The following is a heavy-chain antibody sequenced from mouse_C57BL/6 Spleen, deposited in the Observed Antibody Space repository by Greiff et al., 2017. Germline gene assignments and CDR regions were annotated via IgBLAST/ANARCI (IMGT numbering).Heavy chain of an antibody. J-gene: IGHJ2*01. CDR1: GYTFTDYE. Sequence: VQLQESGAELVRPGASVTLSCKASGYTFTDYEMHWVKQTPVHGLEWIGAIDPETGGTAYNQKFKGKAILTADKSSSTAYMELRSLTSEDSAVYYCTNDGYLGSYFDYWGQGTTLTVSS. D-gene: IGHD2-3*01. CDR2: IDPETGGT. V-gene: IGHV1-15*01. CDR3: TNDGYLGSYFDY.